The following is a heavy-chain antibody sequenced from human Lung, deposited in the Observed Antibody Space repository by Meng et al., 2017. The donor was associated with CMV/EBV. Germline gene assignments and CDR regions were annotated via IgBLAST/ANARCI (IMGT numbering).Heavy chain of an antibody. CDR2: INTITGDP. CDR3: ARLYCSGGSCYTIDY. CDR1: GYTFTNYA. D-gene: IGHD2-15*01. Sequence: QVQLGQSGSELKKPGASLKVSCKASGYTFTNYAMNWVRLAPGQGLEWMGWINTITGDPTYAQGFTGRFVFSLDTSVSTAYLQISSLKAADTAVYYCARLYCSGGSCYTIDYWGQGTLVTVSS. J-gene: IGHJ4*02. V-gene: IGHV7-4-1*02.